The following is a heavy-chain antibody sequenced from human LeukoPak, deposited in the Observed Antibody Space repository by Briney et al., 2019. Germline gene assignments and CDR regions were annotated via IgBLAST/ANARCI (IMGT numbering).Heavy chain of an antibody. CDR3: ARERYSRSSHDALDL. Sequence: GGSLTLSCVASGFTFSSHFMNWVRQAPGKGLEWVSSITSSGSSIYSPDSLKGRFTISRDNAKNSLYLQMNSLRPEDTAVYYCARERYSRSSHDALDLWGQGTMVTVSS. J-gene: IGHJ3*01. V-gene: IGHV3-21*06. CDR1: GFTFSSHF. D-gene: IGHD6-6*01. CDR2: ITSSGSSI.